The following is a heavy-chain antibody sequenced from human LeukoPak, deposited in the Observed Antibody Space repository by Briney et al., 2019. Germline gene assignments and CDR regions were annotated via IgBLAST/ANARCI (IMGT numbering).Heavy chain of an antibody. CDR1: GGSISSYY. CDR3: ARGGRHYGYYYGMDV. CDR2: IYTSGST. Sequence: SETLSLTCTVSGGSISSYYWSWIRQPAGKGLEWIGRIYTSGSTNYNPSLKSRVTMSVDTSKNQFSLKLSSVTAADTAVYCCARGGRHYGYYYGMDVWGQGTTVTVSS. D-gene: IGHD3-16*01. J-gene: IGHJ6*02. V-gene: IGHV4-4*07.